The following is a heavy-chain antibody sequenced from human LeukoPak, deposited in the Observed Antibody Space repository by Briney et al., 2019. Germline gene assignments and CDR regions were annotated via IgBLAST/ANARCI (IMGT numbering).Heavy chain of an antibody. CDR3: ARASSGSFDY. CDR1: GFTFSSYA. Sequence: GGSLRLSCAASGFTFSSYAMSWVRQAPGKGLDWVSAISGSGGSTYYADSVKGRFTISRDNSKNTLYLQMNSLRAEDTAVYYCARASSGSFDYWGQGTLVTVSS. D-gene: IGHD6-19*01. CDR2: ISGSGGST. J-gene: IGHJ4*02. V-gene: IGHV3-23*01.